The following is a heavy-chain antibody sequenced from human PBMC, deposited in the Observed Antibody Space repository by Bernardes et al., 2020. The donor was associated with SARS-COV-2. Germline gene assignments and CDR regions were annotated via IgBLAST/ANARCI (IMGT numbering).Heavy chain of an antibody. CDR2: IYYSGST. CDR3: ARVIVGRVYYYDSSGYYYFDY. CDR1: VGSISSGDYY. J-gene: IGHJ4*02. Sequence: SETLSLTCTVSVGSISSGDYYWSWIRQPPGKGLEWIGYIYYSGSTYYNPSLKSRVTISVDTSKNQFSLKLSSVTAADTAVYYCARVIVGRVYYYDSSGYYYFDYWGQGTLVTVSS. D-gene: IGHD3-22*01. V-gene: IGHV4-30-4*01.